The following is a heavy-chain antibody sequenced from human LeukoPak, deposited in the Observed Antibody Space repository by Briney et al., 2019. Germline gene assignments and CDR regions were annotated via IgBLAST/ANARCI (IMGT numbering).Heavy chain of an antibody. V-gene: IGHV1-2*02. D-gene: IGHD6-19*01. CDR3: ARDLYSSGWAYYLDY. J-gene: IGHJ4*02. CDR2: INPNSGGT. CDR1: GYTFTGYC. Sequence: ASVKVSCKASGYTFTGYCMHWVRQAPGQGPEWMGWINPNSGGTDYAHKFQGRVTMTRDTSISTAYMELSRLISDDTAVYYCARDLYSSGWAYYLDYWGQGTLVTVSS.